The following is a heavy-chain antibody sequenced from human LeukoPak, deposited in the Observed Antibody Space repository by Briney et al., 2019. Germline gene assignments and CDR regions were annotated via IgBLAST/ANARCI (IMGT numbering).Heavy chain of an antibody. D-gene: IGHD6-6*01. CDR3: ARARAARPVSWFDP. V-gene: IGHV3-7*01. J-gene: IGHJ5*02. Sequence: GGSLRLSCAASGFTFSSYWMHWVRQAPGKGLEWVANIKQDGSEKSYVDSVKGRFTISRDNAKNSLYLQMNSLRAEDTAVYYCARARAARPVSWFDPWGQGTLVTVSS. CDR1: GFTFSSYW. CDR2: IKQDGSEK.